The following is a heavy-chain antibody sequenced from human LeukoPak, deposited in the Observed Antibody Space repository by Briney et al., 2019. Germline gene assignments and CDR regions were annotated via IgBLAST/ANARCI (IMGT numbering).Heavy chain of an antibody. CDR1: GFTFSSYW. CDR3: TRDLMDSDGSTGLHPNDRDV. V-gene: IGHV3-74*01. CDR2: INGDGRNI. Sequence: GGSLRLSCVASGFTFSSYWMHWVRQDPRKGLVWVSRINGDGRNINYADSVRGRFTISRDNAKNTPYLQMNTLRVEDTAVYYCTRDLMDSDGSTGLHPNDRDVWSQGTTVTVSS. D-gene: IGHD3-10*01. J-gene: IGHJ6*02.